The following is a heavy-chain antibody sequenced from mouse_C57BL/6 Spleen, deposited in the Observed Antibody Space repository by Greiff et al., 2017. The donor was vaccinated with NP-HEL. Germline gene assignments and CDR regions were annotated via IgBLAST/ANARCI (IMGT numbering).Heavy chain of an antibody. J-gene: IGHJ3*01. CDR3: ARGAEYAWFAY. Sequence: EVQLQQSGPVLVKPGASVKMSCKASGYTFTDYYMNWVKQSHGKSLEWIGVINPYNGGTSYNQKFKGQATLPVDKSSSTAYMELNSLTSEDSAVYDWARGAEYAWFAYWGQGTLVTVSA. D-gene: IGHD3-3*01. V-gene: IGHV1-19*01. CDR1: GYTFTDYY. CDR2: INPYNGGT.